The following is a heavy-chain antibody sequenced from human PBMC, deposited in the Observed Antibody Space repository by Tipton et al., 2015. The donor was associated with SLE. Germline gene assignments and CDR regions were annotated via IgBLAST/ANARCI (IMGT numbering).Heavy chain of an antibody. CDR3: ASIKAEYYGSGSYYVD. J-gene: IGHJ4*02. D-gene: IGHD3-10*01. Sequence: TLSLTCTVSGGSISSYYWSWIRQPAGKGLEWIGRVYATGSTYYNPTLKSRVTISVDTSKNQFSLKLSSVTAADTAVYYCASIKAEYYGSGSYYVDWGQGTLVTVSS. CDR2: VYATGST. CDR1: GGSISSYY. V-gene: IGHV4-4*07.